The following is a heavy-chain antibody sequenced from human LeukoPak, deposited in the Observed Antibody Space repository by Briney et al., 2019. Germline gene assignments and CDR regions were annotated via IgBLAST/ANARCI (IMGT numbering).Heavy chain of an antibody. D-gene: IGHD3-10*01. CDR1: GFTFSSYA. CDR3: AKARTWFGELYLDY. J-gene: IGHJ4*02. CDR2: ISGSGGST. V-gene: IGHV3-23*01. Sequence: QPGGALRLSCAASGFTFSSYAMSWVRQAPGKGLEWVSAISGSGGSTYYADSVKGRFTISRDNSKNTLYLQMNSLRAEDTAVYYCAKARTWFGELYLDYWGQGTLVTVSS.